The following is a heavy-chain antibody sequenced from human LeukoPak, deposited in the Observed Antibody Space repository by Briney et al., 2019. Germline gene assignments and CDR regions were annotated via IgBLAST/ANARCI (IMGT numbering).Heavy chain of an antibody. CDR2: ISSSSSTR. D-gene: IGHD2-2*02. V-gene: IGHV3-48*04. Sequence: GGSLRLSCAASGFTFSSYAMSWVRQAPGKGLEWVSDISSSSSTRYYADSVKGRFTISRDNAKNSLYLQMNSLRAEDKAVYYCAGVGSSSYIYYMDVWGKGTTVTVSS. CDR3: AGVGSSSYIYYMDV. J-gene: IGHJ6*03. CDR1: GFTFSSYA.